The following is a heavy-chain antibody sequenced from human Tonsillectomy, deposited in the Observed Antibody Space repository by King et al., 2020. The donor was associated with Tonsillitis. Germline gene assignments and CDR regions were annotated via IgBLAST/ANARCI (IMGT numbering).Heavy chain of an antibody. CDR1: GGSFSDHF. V-gene: IGHV4-34*01. CDR2: IDHSGRT. Sequence: VQLQQGGAGLLKPSETLSLTCAVYGGSFSDHFWSWIRQPPGKRLEWIGEIDHSGRTNYNPSLKSRVTISLDTSKNHFSLKLNSVTAADTAVDYCARESGGYFDYWGQGTLVTVSS. D-gene: IGHD3-10*01. J-gene: IGHJ4*02. CDR3: ARESGGYFDY.